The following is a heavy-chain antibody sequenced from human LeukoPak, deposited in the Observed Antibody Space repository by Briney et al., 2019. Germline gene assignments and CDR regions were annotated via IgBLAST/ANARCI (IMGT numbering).Heavy chain of an antibody. CDR1: GGSISSYY. J-gene: IGHJ3*02. Sequence: PSGTLSLTCTVSGGSISSYYWSWIRQPPGKGLEWIGYIYYSGSTNYNPSLKSRVTISVDTSKNQFSLKLSSVTAAGTAVYYCASSRGYSYVPDAFDIWGQGTMVTVSS. V-gene: IGHV4-59*01. CDR3: ASSRGYSYVPDAFDI. CDR2: IYYSGST. D-gene: IGHD5-18*01.